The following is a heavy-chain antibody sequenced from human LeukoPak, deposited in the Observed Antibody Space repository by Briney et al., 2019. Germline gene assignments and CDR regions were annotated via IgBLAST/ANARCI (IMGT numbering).Heavy chain of an antibody. D-gene: IGHD2-15*01. CDR1: GFTFSSFV. CDR3: ARDRGYCRGGRCYSNYFDL. CDR2: TWSDGSEY. V-gene: IGHV3-33*01. Sequence: PGGSLRQACAAYGFTFSSFVMHWVRQAPGRGLEWVALTWSDGSEYFYPDSVKGRFTISRDNSKNTVYLQMNSLRAEDTAVYFCARDRGYCRGGRCYSNYFDLWGQGTLVTVSS. J-gene: IGHJ4*02.